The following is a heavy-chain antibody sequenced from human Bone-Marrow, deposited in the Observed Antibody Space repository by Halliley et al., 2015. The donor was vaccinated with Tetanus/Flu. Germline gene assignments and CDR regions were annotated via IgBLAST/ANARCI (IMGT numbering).Heavy chain of an antibody. Sequence: QLVQSGAEVKKPGASVRVSCKASGYTFTTFAISWVRQAPGQGLEWMGRINTYNGDTKYAQGLQGRVTMTTDTSTSTAYMELRSLRSDDTAIYHCARDLTWGYFDYWGQGILVTVSS. J-gene: IGHJ4*02. CDR1: GYTFTTFA. V-gene: IGHV1-18*01. D-gene: IGHD1-26*01. CDR2: INTYNGDT. CDR3: ARDLTWGYFDY.